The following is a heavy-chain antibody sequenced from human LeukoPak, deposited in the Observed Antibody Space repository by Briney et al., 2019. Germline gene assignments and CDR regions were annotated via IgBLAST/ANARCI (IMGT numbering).Heavy chain of an antibody. Sequence: PSETLSLTCTVSGGSISSYYWSWIRQPPGKGREGIGYIYYSGSTNYNPSLKSRVTISVDTSKNQFSLKLSSVTAADTAIYYCARGGYYGSGNDFGFDPWGQGTLVTVSS. D-gene: IGHD3-10*01. J-gene: IGHJ5*02. CDR2: IYYSGST. V-gene: IGHV4-59*01. CDR1: GGSISSYY. CDR3: ARGGYYGSGNDFGFDP.